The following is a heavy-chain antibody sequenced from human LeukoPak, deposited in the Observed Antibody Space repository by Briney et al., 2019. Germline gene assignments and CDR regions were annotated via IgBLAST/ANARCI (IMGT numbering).Heavy chain of an antibody. CDR1: GYSITSGYY. D-gene: IGHD3-10*01. CDR3: AKARGYGSGYFEY. CDR2: IYHSGNT. J-gene: IGHJ4*02. Sequence: SETLSLTCTVSGYSITSGYYWGWIRQPPGKGLEWIGSIYHSGNTYYNPSLKSRVTISVDTSKNQFSLKLTSVTAADTAVYFCAKARGYGSGYFEYWGQGILVPVSS. V-gene: IGHV4-38-2*02.